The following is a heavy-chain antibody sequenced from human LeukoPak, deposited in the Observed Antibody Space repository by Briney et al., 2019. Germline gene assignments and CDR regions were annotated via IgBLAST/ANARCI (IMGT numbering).Heavy chain of an antibody. J-gene: IGHJ5*02. CDR1: GGSFSGYY. CDR3: ARDVRKAGWFDP. Sequence: SETLSLTCAVYGGSFSGYYWSWIRQPPGKGLEWIGEINHSGSTNYNPSLKSRVTISVDTSKNQFSLKLSSVTAADTAVYYCARDVRKAGWFDPWGQGTLVTVSS. D-gene: IGHD3-10*02. CDR2: INHSGST. V-gene: IGHV4-34*01.